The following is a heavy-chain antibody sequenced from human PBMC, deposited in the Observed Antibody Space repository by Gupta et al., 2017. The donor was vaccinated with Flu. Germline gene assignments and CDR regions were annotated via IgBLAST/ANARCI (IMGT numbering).Heavy chain of an antibody. CDR2: IDPRDSYT. CDR3: ASRLGNPHYYYGMDV. V-gene: IGHV5-10-1*01. CDR1: GYSFPSYW. Sequence: EVQLVQSGAEVKKPGESLSISCQGSGYSFPSYWIRWVRQMPGKGLEWMGRIDPRDSYTNYSPSFQGHVTISADKSISTADLQWSSLKASDTAMYYGASRLGNPHYYYGMDVWGQGTTVTVSS. D-gene: IGHD6-19*01. J-gene: IGHJ6*02.